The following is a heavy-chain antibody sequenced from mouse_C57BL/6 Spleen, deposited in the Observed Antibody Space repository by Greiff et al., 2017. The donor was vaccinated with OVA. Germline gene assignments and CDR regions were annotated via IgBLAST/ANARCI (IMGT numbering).Heavy chain of an antibody. CDR1: GYAFSSYW. J-gene: IGHJ1*03. CDR3: ARTAPYYSNYDWYFDV. D-gene: IGHD2-5*01. CDR2: IYPGDGDT. V-gene: IGHV1-80*01. Sequence: VQRVESGAELVKPGASVKISCKASGYAFSSYWMNWVKQRPGKGLEWIGQIYPGDGDTNYNGKFKGKATLTADKSSSTAYMQLSSLTSEDSAVYFCARTAPYYSNYDWYFDVWGTGTTVTVSS.